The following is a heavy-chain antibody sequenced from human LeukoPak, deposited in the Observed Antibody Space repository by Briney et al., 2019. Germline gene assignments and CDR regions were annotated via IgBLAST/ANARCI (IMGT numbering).Heavy chain of an antibody. CDR3: ARGSYYYDSSGYYHYYYYYMDV. CDR1: TGSISSGYYY. V-gene: IGHV4-61*01. Sequence: PSETLSLTCTVSTGSISSGYYYWSWIRQPPGKGLEWIGYIYYSGSTNYNPSLKSRVTISVDTSKNQLSLKLSSVTAADTAVYYCARGSYYYDSSGYYHYYYYYMDVWGKGTTVTISS. CDR2: IYYSGST. J-gene: IGHJ6*03. D-gene: IGHD3-22*01.